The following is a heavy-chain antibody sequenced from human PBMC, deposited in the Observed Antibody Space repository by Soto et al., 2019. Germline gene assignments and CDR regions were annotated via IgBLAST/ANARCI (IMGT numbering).Heavy chain of an antibody. D-gene: IGHD2-2*01. V-gene: IGHV3-30-3*01. CDR2: ISYDGSNK. J-gene: IGHJ4*02. CDR1: GFTFSSYG. Sequence: AGSLRLSCAASGFTFSSYGMHWVRQAPGKGLEWVAVISYDGSNKYYADSVKGRFTISRDNSKNTLYLQMNSLRAEDTAVYYCARARWVLLVPAANLFDYWGQGTLVTVSS. CDR3: ARARWVLLVPAANLFDY.